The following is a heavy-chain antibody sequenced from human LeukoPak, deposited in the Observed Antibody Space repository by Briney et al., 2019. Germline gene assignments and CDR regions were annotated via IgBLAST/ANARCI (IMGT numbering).Heavy chain of an antibody. CDR2: IYTSGST. J-gene: IGHJ1*01. D-gene: IGHD2-2*01. V-gene: IGHV4-4*07. Sequence: SETLSLTCTVSGGSISSYYWSWIRQPAGKGLEWIGRIYTSGSTNYNPSLQSRVTISIDTSKNQFSLKLSSVTAADTAVYYCAGGTYCSSTSCYRAEHFQHWGQGTLVTVSS. CDR3: AGGTYCSSTSCYRAEHFQH. CDR1: GGSISSYY.